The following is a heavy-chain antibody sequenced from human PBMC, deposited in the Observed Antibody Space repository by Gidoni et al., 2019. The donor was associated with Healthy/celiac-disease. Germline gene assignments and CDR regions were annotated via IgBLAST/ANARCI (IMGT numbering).Heavy chain of an antibody. J-gene: IGHJ4*02. V-gene: IGHV1-69*01. D-gene: IGHD3-3*01. CDR3: ARSVVLRFLEWPPDY. Sequence: QVQLVQSGAEVKKPGSSVKVSCKASGGTFSRYAISWVRQAPGQGLEWMGGIIPIFGTANYAQKFQGRVTITADESTSTAYMELSSLRSEDTAVYYCARSVVLRFLEWPPDYWGQGTLVTVSS. CDR1: GGTFSRYA. CDR2: IIPIFGTA.